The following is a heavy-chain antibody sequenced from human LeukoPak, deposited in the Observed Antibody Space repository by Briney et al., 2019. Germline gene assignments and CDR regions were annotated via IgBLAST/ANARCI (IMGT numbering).Heavy chain of an antibody. D-gene: IGHD6-19*01. Sequence: GASVKVSCKASGYTFTGYYMHWVRQAPGQGLEWMGWINPNSGGTNYAQKFQGRVTMTRDASISTAYMELSRLRSDDTAVYYCAREQWLVEYNWFDPWGQGTLVTVSS. V-gene: IGHV1-2*02. CDR3: AREQWLVEYNWFDP. J-gene: IGHJ5*02. CDR2: INPNSGGT. CDR1: GYTFTGYY.